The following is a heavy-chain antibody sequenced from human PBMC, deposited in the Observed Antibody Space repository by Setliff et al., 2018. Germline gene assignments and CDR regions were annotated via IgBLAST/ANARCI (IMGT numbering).Heavy chain of an antibody. Sequence: SETLSLTCAVYGGSFSGYYWSWIRQPPGKGLEWIGEINHSGNTFYNPSLGSRLTISGDTSKNQFSLKLSSVTAADTAVYYCARRIVGAVDGFDIWGQGTMVTVSS. CDR3: ARRIVGAVDGFDI. CDR2: INHSGNT. J-gene: IGHJ3*02. V-gene: IGHV4-34*01. D-gene: IGHD1-26*01. CDR1: GGSFSGYY.